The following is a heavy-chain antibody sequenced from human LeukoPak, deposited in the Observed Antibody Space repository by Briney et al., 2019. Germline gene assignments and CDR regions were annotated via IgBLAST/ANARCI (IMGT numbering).Heavy chain of an antibody. CDR2: IRYGGSNK. J-gene: IGHJ3*02. V-gene: IGHV3-30*02. CDR3: AKDGGSDPDSFDI. CDR1: GFIFNTYV. Sequence: GGSLRLSCAASGFIFNTYVMHWVRQAPGKGLEWLAFIRYGGSNKNYADSVRGRFTISRDNTKNSLYLQMNSLRAEDTAVYYCAKDGGSDPDSFDIWGQGTMVTVSS. D-gene: IGHD2-15*01.